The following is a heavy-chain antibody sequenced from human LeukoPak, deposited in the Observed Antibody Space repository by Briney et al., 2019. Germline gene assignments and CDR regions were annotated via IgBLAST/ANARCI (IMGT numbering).Heavy chain of an antibody. J-gene: IGHJ4*02. CDR2: ISSSSTYI. V-gene: IGHV3-21*01. D-gene: IGHD6-19*01. Sequence: PGGSLRLSCKASGFTFSHYSMNWVRQAPGQGLEWVSSISSSSTYIYYADSVKGRFTISRDNARNSLYLQMNRLRAEDTAVYYCARESGSGEFDYWGQGTLVTVSS. CDR1: GFTFSHYS. CDR3: ARESGSGEFDY.